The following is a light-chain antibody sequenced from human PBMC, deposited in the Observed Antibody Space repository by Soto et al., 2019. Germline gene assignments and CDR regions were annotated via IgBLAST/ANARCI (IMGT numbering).Light chain of an antibody. V-gene: IGKV1-5*03. CDR1: QSISSW. CDR2: KAS. CDR3: QHYNSYSEA. Sequence: DIQRTQSTSSLSASLGDRVTITCRASQSISSWLAWYQQKPGKAPKLLIYKASSLESGVPSRFSGSGSGTEFTLTISSLQPDDFATYYCQHYNSYSEAFGQGTKVDI. J-gene: IGKJ1*01.